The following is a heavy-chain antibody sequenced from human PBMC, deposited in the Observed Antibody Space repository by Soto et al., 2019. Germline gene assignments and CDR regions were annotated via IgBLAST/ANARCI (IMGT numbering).Heavy chain of an antibody. J-gene: IGHJ3*02. Sequence: ASVKVSCKASGYTFTSYAMHWVRQAPGQRLEWMGWINAYNGNTKYAQKLQGRVTMTTDTSTSTAYMELRSLRSDDTAVYYCARELRYCSGGSCYWESAFDIWGQGTMVTVS. D-gene: IGHD2-15*01. CDR2: INAYNGNT. CDR3: ARELRYCSGGSCYWESAFDI. V-gene: IGHV1-3*01. CDR1: GYTFTSYA.